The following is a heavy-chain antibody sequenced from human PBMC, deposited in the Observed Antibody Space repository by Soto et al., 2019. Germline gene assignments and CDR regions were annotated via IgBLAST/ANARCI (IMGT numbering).Heavy chain of an antibody. CDR2: INPNSGGT. J-gene: IGHJ3*02. V-gene: IGHV1-2*04. CDR3: ARVRFPDHSNYGAFDI. Sequence: ASVKVSCKASGYTFTGYYMHWVRQAPGQGLEWMGWINPNSGGTNYAQKFQGWVTMTRDTSISTAYMELSRLRSDDTAVYYCARVRFPDHSNYGAFDIWGQGTMVTVSS. CDR1: GYTFTGYY. D-gene: IGHD4-4*01.